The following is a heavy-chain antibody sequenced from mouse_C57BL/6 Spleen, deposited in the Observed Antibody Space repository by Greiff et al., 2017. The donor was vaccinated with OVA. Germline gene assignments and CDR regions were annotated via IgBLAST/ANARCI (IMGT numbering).Heavy chain of an antibody. D-gene: IGHD2-5*01. CDR3: ARIDYYSNYGRCAY. Sequence: VKLMESGPGILQPSQTLSLTCSFSGFSLSTFGMGVGWIRQPSGNGLEWLAHIWWDDDKYYNPALKSRLTISKDTSKNNVCLKIANVDTADTATYYGARIDYYSNYGRCAYWGQGTLVTVSA. CDR2: IWWDDDK. V-gene: IGHV8-8*01. CDR1: GFSLSTFGMG. J-gene: IGHJ3*01.